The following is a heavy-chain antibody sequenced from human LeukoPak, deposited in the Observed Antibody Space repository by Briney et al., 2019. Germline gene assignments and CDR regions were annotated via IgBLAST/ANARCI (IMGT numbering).Heavy chain of an antibody. CDR2: TYYRSKWYN. D-gene: IGHD6-13*01. CDR3: ARDRGGRRSGYSSSWYWFDP. J-gene: IGHJ5*02. Sequence: SQTLSLTCAISGDSVSSNSAAWNWIRQSPSRGLEWLGRTYYRSKWYNDYAVSVKSRITINPDTSKNQFSLQLNSVTPEDTAVYYCARDRGGRRSGYSSSWYWFDPWGQRTLVTVSS. CDR1: GDSVSSNSAA. V-gene: IGHV6-1*01.